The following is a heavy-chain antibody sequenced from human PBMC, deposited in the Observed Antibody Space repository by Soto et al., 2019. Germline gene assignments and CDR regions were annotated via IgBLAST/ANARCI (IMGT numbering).Heavy chain of an antibody. CDR1: VGPFRRDT. CDR3: ATALAGEYDY. D-gene: IGHD6-6*01. Sequence: GAVQISRKASVGPFRRDTITWVRQAPGKGLEWMGGFDPEDGETIYAQKFQGRVTMTEDTSTDTAYMELSSLRSEDTAVYYCATALAGEYDYWGQGNLVNVSS. CDR2: FDPEDGET. V-gene: IGHV1-24*01. J-gene: IGHJ4*02.